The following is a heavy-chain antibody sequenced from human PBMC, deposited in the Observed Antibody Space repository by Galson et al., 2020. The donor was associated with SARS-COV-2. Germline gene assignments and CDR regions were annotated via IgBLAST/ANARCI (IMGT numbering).Heavy chain of an antibody. V-gene: IGHV3-30*07. Sequence: GGSLRLSCAASGFTFSSYAMHWVRQAPGKGLEWVAVISYDGSNKYYADSVKGRFTISRDNSKNTLYLQMNSLRVEDTALYYCARGDYGDDRFEDAFDIWGQGTMVTVSS. D-gene: IGHD4-17*01. CDR3: ARGDYGDDRFEDAFDI. CDR2: ISYDGSNK. CDR1: GFTFSSYA. J-gene: IGHJ3*02.